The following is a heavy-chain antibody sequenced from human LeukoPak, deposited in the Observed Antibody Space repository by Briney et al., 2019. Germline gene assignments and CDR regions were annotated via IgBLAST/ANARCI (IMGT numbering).Heavy chain of an antibody. Sequence: SVKVSCKASGGTFSSYAISWVRQAPGQGLEWMGGIIPIFGTANYAQKFQGRVTITTDESTSTAYMELSSLRSEDTAVYYCARDLGYYYYDSSGYYYWGQGTLVTVSS. V-gene: IGHV1-69*05. D-gene: IGHD3-22*01. CDR3: ARDLGYYYYDSSGYYY. CDR1: GGTFSSYA. CDR2: IIPIFGTA. J-gene: IGHJ4*02.